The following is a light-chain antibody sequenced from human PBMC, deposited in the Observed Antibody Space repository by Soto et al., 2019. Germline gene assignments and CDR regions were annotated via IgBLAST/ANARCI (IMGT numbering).Light chain of an antibody. J-gene: IGKJ5*01. V-gene: IGKV1-27*01. CDR1: QGISNY. CDR2: AAS. CDR3: QKYNSAPRIT. Sequence: DIQMTQSPSSLSASVGDRVTITCRASQGISNYLAWYQQKPGTVPKLLIYAASTLQSGVPSRFSGSGSGTDFTLTISSLQPEDVATYYCQKYNSAPRITFGQGTRLEIK.